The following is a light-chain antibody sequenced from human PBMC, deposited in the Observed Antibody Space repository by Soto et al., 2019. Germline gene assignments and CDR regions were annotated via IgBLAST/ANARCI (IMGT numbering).Light chain of an antibody. CDR2: GAS. Sequence: QSALTQPASVSGSPGQSITISCTGTNSDVGSHNFVSWYQQYPGKAPKLLIYGASKRPSGLSNRFSGSKSGNTASLTISGLQAEDEADYYCCSLTNGATWVFGGGTKVTVL. CDR1: NSDVGSHNF. CDR3: CSLTNGATWV. V-gene: IGLV2-23*01. J-gene: IGLJ3*02.